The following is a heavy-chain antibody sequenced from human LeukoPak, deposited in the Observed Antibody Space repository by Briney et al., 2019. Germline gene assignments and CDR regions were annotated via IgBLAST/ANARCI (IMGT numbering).Heavy chain of an antibody. J-gene: IGHJ4*02. V-gene: IGHV1-8*01. CDR1: GYTFTSYD. Sequence: ASVKVSCKASGYTFTSYDINWVRQATGQGLEWMGWMNPNSGNTGYAQKFQGRVTMTRNTSISTAYMELSSLRSEDTAVYYCARGVGVVTAASFDYWGQGTLVTVSS. D-gene: IGHD2-21*02. CDR3: ARGVGVVTAASFDY. CDR2: MNPNSGNT.